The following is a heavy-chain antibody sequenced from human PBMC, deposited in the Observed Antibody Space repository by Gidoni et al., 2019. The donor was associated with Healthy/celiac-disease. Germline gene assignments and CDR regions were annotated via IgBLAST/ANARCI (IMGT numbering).Heavy chain of an antibody. Sequence: QVQLVQSGAEVKKPGASVKVSCKASGYTFTGYYMHWVRQAPGQGLEWMGRINPNSGGTNYAQKFQGRVTMTRDTSISTAYMELSRLRSDDTAVYYCASDQNDFWSVYYYYGMDVWGQGTTVTVSS. V-gene: IGHV1-2*06. CDR3: ASDQNDFWSVYYYYGMDV. CDR1: GYTFTGYY. CDR2: INPNSGGT. J-gene: IGHJ6*02. D-gene: IGHD3-3*01.